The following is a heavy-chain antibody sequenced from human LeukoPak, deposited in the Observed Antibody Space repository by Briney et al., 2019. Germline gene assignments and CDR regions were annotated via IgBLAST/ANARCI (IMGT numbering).Heavy chain of an antibody. D-gene: IGHD2-2*01. CDR3: ARGGYCSSTSCYPSKSDY. CDR1: GYTFTSHG. J-gene: IGHJ4*02. CDR2: ISAYNGNT. Sequence: ASVKVSCKASGYTFTSHGISWVRQAPGQGLEWMGWISAYNGNTNYAQKLQGRVTMTTDTSTSTAYMELRSLRSDDTAVYYCARGGYCSSTSCYPSKSDYWGQGTLVTVSS. V-gene: IGHV1-18*01.